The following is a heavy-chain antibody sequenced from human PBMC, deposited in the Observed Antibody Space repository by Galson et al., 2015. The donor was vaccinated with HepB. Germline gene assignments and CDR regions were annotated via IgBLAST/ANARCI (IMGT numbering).Heavy chain of an antibody. Sequence: SLRLSCAASGFTFNTYNMNWVRQAPGKGLEWVSSITGNTRFIYYADSVKGRFTISRDDAKNSLYLQMDSLRAEDTAVYYCARLYYYYYMDVWGKGTTVTVSS. J-gene: IGHJ6*03. CDR3: ARLYYYYYMDV. V-gene: IGHV3-21*04. CDR1: GFTFNTYN. CDR2: ITGNTRFI.